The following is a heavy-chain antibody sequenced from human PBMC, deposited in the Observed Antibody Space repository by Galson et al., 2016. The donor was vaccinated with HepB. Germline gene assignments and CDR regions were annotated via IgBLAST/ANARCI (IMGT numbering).Heavy chain of an antibody. D-gene: IGHD5-18*01. CDR2: TSGTGDRR. Sequence: SLRLSCAASGFTFSTHAMSWVRQAPGKGLEWVSATSGTGDRRDYADSVKGRFTISRDNLKNTVHLQMDSLRAEDTALYHCATSNSYGYVHWGQGALVTVSS. V-gene: IGHV3-23*01. CDR1: GFTFSTHA. CDR3: ATSNSYGYVH. J-gene: IGHJ4*02.